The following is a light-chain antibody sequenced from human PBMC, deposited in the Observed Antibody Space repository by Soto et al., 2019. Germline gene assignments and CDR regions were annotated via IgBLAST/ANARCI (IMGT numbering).Light chain of an antibody. J-gene: IGKJ1*01. Sequence: ESVLTQSPGSLSLSPGERTTLCCRASQGVASNYLAWYQQKPGQAPRPLIYGASSRATGAPDRFSGSGSGTDFTLTISRLEPEDSAVYYCQQYGSSPWTFGQGTKVDI. V-gene: IGKV3-20*01. CDR3: QQYGSSPWT. CDR1: QGVASNY. CDR2: GAS.